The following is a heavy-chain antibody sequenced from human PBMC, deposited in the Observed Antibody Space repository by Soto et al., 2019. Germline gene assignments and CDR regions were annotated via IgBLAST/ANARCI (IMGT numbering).Heavy chain of an antibody. CDR3: ARVSQYSSIVQH. Sequence: QVQLQQWGAGLLKPSETLSLTCAVYGGCFSGYYWSWIRQPPGKGLEWIGEINHSGRTRYNPPLESRVTISGDTSKSQFSLILNSVTAADTAVYYCARVSQYSSIVQHWGQGALVTVSS. CDR2: INHSGRT. CDR1: GGCFSGYY. D-gene: IGHD6-13*01. V-gene: IGHV4-34*01. J-gene: IGHJ1*01.